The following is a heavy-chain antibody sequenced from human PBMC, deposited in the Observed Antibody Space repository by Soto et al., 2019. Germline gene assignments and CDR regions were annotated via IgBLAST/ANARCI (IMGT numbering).Heavy chain of an antibody. CDR3: ARAPEGMDV. Sequence: QVQLVNSGGGVVQPGRSVRLSCAGSGFSLSGYALHWVRQAPGKGLEWVAALSHDATNKYYADSVKGRFTVSRDDSKNTMFLQMNSLRPEDTAMYYCARAPEGMDVWGQGTTVTVSS. V-gene: IGHV3-30*04. J-gene: IGHJ6*02. CDR2: LSHDATNK. CDR1: GFSLSGYA.